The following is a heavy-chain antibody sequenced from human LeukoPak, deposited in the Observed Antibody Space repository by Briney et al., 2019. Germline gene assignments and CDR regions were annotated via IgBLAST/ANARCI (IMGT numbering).Heavy chain of an antibody. Sequence: GGSLRLSCAVSGFTFSSYAMSWVRQAPGKGLEWVSGISYSGDTYYADSVKGRFTISRDNSKNTLFLQMNSLRVEDTAVYYCAKVGGSYSSPWWGQGTLVTVSS. CDR2: ISYSGDT. V-gene: IGHV3-23*01. D-gene: IGHD1-26*01. CDR1: GFTFSSYA. CDR3: AKVGGSYSSPW. J-gene: IGHJ4*02.